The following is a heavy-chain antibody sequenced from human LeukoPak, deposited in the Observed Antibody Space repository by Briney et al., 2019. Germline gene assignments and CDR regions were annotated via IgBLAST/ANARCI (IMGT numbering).Heavy chain of an antibody. CDR1: GFTFSSYG. CDR3: ARDGGETYGDQEAYYYSGMDV. Sequence: GSLRLSCAASGFTFSSYGMHWVRQAPGKGLEWIGSIYYSGSTYYNPSLKTRVTISVDTSKNQFSLKLSSVTAADTAVYYCARDGGETYGDQEAYYYSGMDVWGQGPTVTVSS. D-gene: IGHD4-17*01. V-gene: IGHV4-39*07. J-gene: IGHJ6*02. CDR2: IYYSGST.